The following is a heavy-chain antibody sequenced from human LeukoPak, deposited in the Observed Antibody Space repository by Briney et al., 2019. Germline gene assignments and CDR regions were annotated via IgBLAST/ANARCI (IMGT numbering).Heavy chain of an antibody. CDR2: INPKSGGT. J-gene: IGHJ6*03. CDR1: GYTFTDYY. D-gene: IGHD3-22*01. CDR3: ARSSGYYSSLFYMHV. V-gene: IGHV1-2*02. Sequence: ASVKVSCKASGYTFTDYYIHWVRQAPGQGLEWMGWINPKSGGTNYAQKFQGRVTMTSDMSTSTVYMELSSLRSEDTAVYYCARSSGYYSSLFYMHVWGKGTTVTVSS.